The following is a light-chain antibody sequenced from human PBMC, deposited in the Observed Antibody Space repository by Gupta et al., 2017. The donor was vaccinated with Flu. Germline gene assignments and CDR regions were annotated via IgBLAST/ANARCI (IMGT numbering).Light chain of an antibody. Sequence: YQQKQGQPPRRLIYWTSTRDSGVPARFRGSGSGTDFTLTISSLQAEDVAVYYSPQSFASPPGTFGQGTKVGI. CDR3: PQSFASPPGT. V-gene: IGKV4-1*01. CDR2: WTS. J-gene: IGKJ1*01.